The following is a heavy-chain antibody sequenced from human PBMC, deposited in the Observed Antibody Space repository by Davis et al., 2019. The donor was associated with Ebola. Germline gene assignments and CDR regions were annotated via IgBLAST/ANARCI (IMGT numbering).Heavy chain of an antibody. Sequence: GGSLRLSCAASGFTFSSYSMNWVRQAPGKGLEWVSSITSSSSYIYYADSVKGRFTISRDNAKNSLYLQMNSLRAEDTAVYYCARDRWNGDYLFDDWGQGTLVTVSS. V-gene: IGHV3-21*01. J-gene: IGHJ4*02. CDR2: ITSSSSYI. CDR3: ARDRWNGDYLFDD. D-gene: IGHD4-17*01. CDR1: GFTFSSYS.